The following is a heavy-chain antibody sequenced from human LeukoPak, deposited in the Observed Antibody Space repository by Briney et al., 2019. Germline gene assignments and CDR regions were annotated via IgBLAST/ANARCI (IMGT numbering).Heavy chain of an antibody. V-gene: IGHV3-74*01. J-gene: IGHJ4*02. Sequence: GGSLRLSCAASGFTFSNYWMHWVRQAPGKGLVWVSRISSDESSTTYADSVKGRFTISRDNAKNLLYLQMDSLRAEDTAVYYCAGGPGFLIDCWGQGSLVTVSS. CDR2: ISSDESST. CDR3: AGGPGFLIDC. CDR1: GFTFSNYW. D-gene: IGHD3-3*01.